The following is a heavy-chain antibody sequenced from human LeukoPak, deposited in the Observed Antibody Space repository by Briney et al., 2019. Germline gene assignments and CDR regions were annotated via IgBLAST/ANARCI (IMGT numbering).Heavy chain of an antibody. V-gene: IGHV2-70*11. CDR3: ARMSRDSSSSFYFDY. CDR1: GFSLSTSGMC. Sequence: ESGPALVKPTQTLTLTCTFSGFSLSTSGMCVSWIRQPPGKALEWLARIDWDDDKYYSTSLKTRLTISKDTSKNQVVLTMTSMDPVDTATYYCARMSRDSSSSFYFDYWGQGTLVTVSS. CDR2: IDWDDDK. D-gene: IGHD6-6*01. J-gene: IGHJ4*02.